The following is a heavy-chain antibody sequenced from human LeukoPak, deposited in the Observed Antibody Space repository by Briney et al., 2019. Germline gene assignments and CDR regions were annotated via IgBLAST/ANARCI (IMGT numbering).Heavy chain of an antibody. Sequence: GGSLRLSCAASGFTFSTYSMNWVRQAPGKGLEWVSSISGSSIYIYYADSVKGRFTISRDNAKNSLYLQMNSLRAEDTAVYYCAKDPPYYDSSGYYYDYWGQGTLVTVSS. CDR1: GFTFSTYS. D-gene: IGHD3-22*01. V-gene: IGHV3-21*01. CDR2: ISGSSIYI. J-gene: IGHJ4*02. CDR3: AKDPPYYDSSGYYYDY.